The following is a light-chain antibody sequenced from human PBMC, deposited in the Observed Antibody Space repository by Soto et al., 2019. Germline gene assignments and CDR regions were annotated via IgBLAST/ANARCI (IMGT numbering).Light chain of an antibody. V-gene: IGKV3-20*01. J-gene: IGKJ1*01. CDR1: QSVTSSY. CDR2: GAS. Sequence: EIVSTQSPGTLSLSPGERATLSCRASQSVTSSYLAWYQQKPGQAPRLLIYGASSRATGIPDRFSGSGSGTDFTLAIGRLEPEDFAVYYCQQYGRSPWTFGQGTKVDI. CDR3: QQYGRSPWT.